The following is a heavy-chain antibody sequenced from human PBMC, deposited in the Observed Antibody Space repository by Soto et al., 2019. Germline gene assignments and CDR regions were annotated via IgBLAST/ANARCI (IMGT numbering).Heavy chain of an antibody. J-gene: IGHJ6*02. Sequence: GAAVKVSCKASGGTFSTYAISWVRQAPGQGLEWVGGIIPIFGTANYAQKFQGRVTITADESTSTAYMELSSLRSEDTAVYYCARAXYSYGTAYLSYYYGMDVWGQGTTVTVSS. CDR1: GGTFSTYA. D-gene: IGHD5-18*01. CDR3: ARAXYSYGTAYLSYYYGMDV. V-gene: IGHV1-69*01. CDR2: IIPIFGTA.